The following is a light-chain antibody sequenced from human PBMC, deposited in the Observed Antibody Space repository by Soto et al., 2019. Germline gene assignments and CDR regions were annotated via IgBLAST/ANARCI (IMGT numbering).Light chain of an antibody. CDR3: SSYRSSSTV. Sequence: QSVLTQPASVSGSPGQSITISCTGTSSDVGSYNYVFWYQQHPGKAPKLMIYEVSTRPSGVSSRVSGSKYGNTASLTISGLQAEDEDDYYCSSYRSSSTVFGTGTKLTVL. CDR1: SSDVGSYNY. J-gene: IGLJ1*01. CDR2: EVS. V-gene: IGLV2-14*01.